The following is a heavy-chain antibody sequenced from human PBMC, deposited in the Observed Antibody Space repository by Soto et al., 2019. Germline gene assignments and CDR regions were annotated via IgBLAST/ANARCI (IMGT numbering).Heavy chain of an antibody. CDR3: ARVIGGRKLFDY. Sequence: QVQLQESGPGLVKPSETLSLTCTVSGASISNDYWSWIRQSAGKGLVCIGYISYSGTIHYNPSFRSRVSMSLDTPKNHFSLRLTSVAAADTAYYYCARVIGGRKLFDYCGLGTLVTVSS. J-gene: IGHJ4*02. CDR1: GASISNDY. CDR2: ISYSGTI. D-gene: IGHD3-10*01. V-gene: IGHV4-59*01.